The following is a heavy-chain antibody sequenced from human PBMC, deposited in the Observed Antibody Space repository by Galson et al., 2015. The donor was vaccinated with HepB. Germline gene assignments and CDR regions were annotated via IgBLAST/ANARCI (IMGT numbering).Heavy chain of an antibody. Sequence: SLRLSCAASGFTFSSYAMSWVRQAPGKGLEWVSAISGSGGSTYYADSVKGRFTISRDNSKNTLYLQMNSLRAEDTAVYYCAKDDTGWYNYYYGMDVWGQGTTVTVSS. J-gene: IGHJ6*02. CDR3: AKDDTGWYNYYYGMDV. CDR1: GFTFSSYA. V-gene: IGHV3-23*01. D-gene: IGHD6-19*01. CDR2: ISGSGGST.